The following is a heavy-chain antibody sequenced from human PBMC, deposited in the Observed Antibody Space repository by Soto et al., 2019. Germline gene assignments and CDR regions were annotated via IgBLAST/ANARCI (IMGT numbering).Heavy chain of an antibody. CDR2: ISYDGSNK. CDR3: AKDGALGVEMATIFFDY. Sequence: QVQLVESGGGVVQPGRSLRLSCAASGFTFSSYGMHWVRQAPGKGLEWVAVISYDGSNKYYADSVKGRFTISRDNSKNTLYLQMNSLRAEDTAVYYCAKDGALGVEMATIFFDYWGQGTLVTVSS. CDR1: GFTFSSYG. V-gene: IGHV3-30*18. J-gene: IGHJ4*02. D-gene: IGHD5-12*01.